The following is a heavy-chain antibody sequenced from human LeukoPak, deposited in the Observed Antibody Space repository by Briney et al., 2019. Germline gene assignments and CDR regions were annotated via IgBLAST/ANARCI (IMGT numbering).Heavy chain of an antibody. CDR3: AAMVRGVIIPLDAFDI. J-gene: IGHJ3*02. D-gene: IGHD3-10*01. Sequence: SGGSLRLSCAASGFTFSSYSMNWVRQAPGKGLEWVSSISSSSSYIYYADSVKVRFTISRDNAKNSLYLQMNSLRAEDTAVYYCAAMVRGVIIPLDAFDIWGQGTMVTVSS. CDR2: ISSSSSYI. CDR1: GFTFSSYS. V-gene: IGHV3-21*01.